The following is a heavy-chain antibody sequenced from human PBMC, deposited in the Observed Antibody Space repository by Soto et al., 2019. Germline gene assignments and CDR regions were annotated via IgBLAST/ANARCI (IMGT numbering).Heavy chain of an antibody. CDR2: IYCSGST. J-gene: IGHJ4*02. CDR3: ARFTVTQDFDY. Sequence: SETLSLTCTVSGGSISSGDYYWSWIRQPPGKGLEWTGYIYCSGSTYYNPSLKSRVTISVDTSKNQFSLKLSSVTAADTAVYYCARFTVTQDFDYWGQGTLVTVSS. CDR1: GGSISSGDYY. D-gene: IGHD4-17*01. V-gene: IGHV4-30-4*01.